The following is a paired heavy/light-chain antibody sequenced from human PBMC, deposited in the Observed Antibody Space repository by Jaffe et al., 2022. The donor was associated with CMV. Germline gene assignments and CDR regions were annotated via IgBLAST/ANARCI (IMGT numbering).Light chain of an antibody. Sequence: DIQMTQSPSSLSASVGDRVTITCRASQSISTWLAWYQQKPGKAPNLLIYKASTLKSGVPSRFSGSGSGAEFTLTISSLQPDDFATYFCQQYKSFPLTFGGGTKVE. J-gene: IGKJ4*01. CDR1: QSISTW. CDR3: QQYKSFPLT. V-gene: IGKV1-5*03. CDR2: KAS.
Heavy chain of an antibody. V-gene: IGHV3-23*01. CDR3: AKSPAAAADNWFDP. CDR1: GFTFSSYA. CDR2: ISSSGGST. J-gene: IGHJ5*02. Sequence: EVQLLESGGGLVQPGGSLRLSCAASGFTFSSYAMSWVRQAPGKGLEWVSSISSSGGSTYYAGSVKGRFTISRDYSKNTLYLQMSSLRAEDTAIYYCAKSPAAAADNWFDPWGQGTLVTVPS. D-gene: IGHD6-13*01.